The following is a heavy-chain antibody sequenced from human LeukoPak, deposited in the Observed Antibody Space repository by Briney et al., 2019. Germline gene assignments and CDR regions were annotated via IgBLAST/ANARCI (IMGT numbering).Heavy chain of an antibody. CDR1: GFTFSNYA. CDR3: AKDPETYSSRWFDS. J-gene: IGHJ5*01. D-gene: IGHD2-21*01. CDR2: LSDNGGSP. Sequence: GGSLRLSCPASGFTFSNYAMSWVRQAPGKGLEWVSSLSDNGGSPYYADSVKGRFTISRDNSKNTLHLHLNSLRVEDTAVYYCAKDPETYSSRWFDSWGQGTLVTVSS. V-gene: IGHV3-23*01.